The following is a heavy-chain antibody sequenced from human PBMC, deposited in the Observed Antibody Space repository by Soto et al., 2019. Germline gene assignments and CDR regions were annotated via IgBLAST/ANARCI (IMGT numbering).Heavy chain of an antibody. CDR3: AITMVRGVMGYFDY. Sequence: ASVKVSCKASGGTFSSYAISWVRQAPGQGLEWMGGIIPIFGTANYAQKFQGRVTMTRDTSISTAYMELSRLRSDDTAVYYCAITMVRGVMGYFDYWGQGTPVTVSS. J-gene: IGHJ4*02. D-gene: IGHD3-10*01. CDR2: IIPIFGTA. CDR1: GGTFSSYA. V-gene: IGHV1-69*05.